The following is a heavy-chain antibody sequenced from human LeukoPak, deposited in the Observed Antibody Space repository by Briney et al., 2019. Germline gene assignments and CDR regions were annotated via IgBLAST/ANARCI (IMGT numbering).Heavy chain of an antibody. J-gene: IGHJ4*02. CDR3: TTISVVNMKPN. CDR1: GFTFSSYA. V-gene: IGHV3-15*01. Sequence: GGSLRLSCAASGFTFSSYAMSWVRQAPGKGLEWVGRIKSKTDGGTTDYAAPVKGRFTISRDDSKNTLYLQMNSLKTEDTAVYYCTTISVVNMKPNWGQGTLVTVSS. D-gene: IGHD3-22*01. CDR2: IKSKTDGGTT.